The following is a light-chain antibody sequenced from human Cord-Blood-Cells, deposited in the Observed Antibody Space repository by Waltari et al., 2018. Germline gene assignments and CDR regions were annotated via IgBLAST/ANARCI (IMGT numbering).Light chain of an antibody. J-gene: IGKJ2*01. CDR3: QQYNSYPYT. V-gene: IGKV1-5*03. Sequence: DIQMTQSPSTLSASVGDRVTTTCRASQSISSGLAWYQQKPGKSPKLLIYKASSLESRVPSRFSGSGSGTEFTLTISSLQPDDFATYYCQQYNSYPYTFGQGTKLEIK. CDR2: KAS. CDR1: QSISSG.